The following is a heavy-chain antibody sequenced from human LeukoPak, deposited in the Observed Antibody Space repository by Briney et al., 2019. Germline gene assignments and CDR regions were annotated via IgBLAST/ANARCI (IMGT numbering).Heavy chain of an antibody. D-gene: IGHD5-18*01. Sequence: GGSLRLSCAASGFTFSSYSMNWVRQAPGKGLEWVSSISSSSSYIYYADSVKGRFTISRDNAKNSLYLQMNSLRAEDTAVYYCARDTSRGYSYGYVDWGQGTLGTVSS. V-gene: IGHV3-21*01. CDR1: GFTFSSYS. J-gene: IGHJ4*02. CDR3: ARDTSRGYSYGYVD. CDR2: ISSSSSYI.